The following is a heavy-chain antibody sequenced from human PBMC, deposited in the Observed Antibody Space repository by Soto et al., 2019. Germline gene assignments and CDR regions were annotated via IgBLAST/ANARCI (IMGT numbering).Heavy chain of an antibody. Sequence: VGSLRLSCAASGFTFSSYAMSWVRQAPGKGLEWVSAISGSGGSTYYADSVKGRFTISRDNSKNTLYLQMNSLRAEDTAVYYCAKDGDSSGYYYGVYWGQGTLVTVSS. D-gene: IGHD3-22*01. V-gene: IGHV3-23*01. CDR2: ISGSGGST. CDR1: GFTFSSYA. CDR3: AKDGDSSGYYYGVY. J-gene: IGHJ4*02.